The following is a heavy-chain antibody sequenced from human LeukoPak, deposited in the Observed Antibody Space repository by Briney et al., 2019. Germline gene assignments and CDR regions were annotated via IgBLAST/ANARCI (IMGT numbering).Heavy chain of an antibody. J-gene: IGHJ4*02. CDR2: IFTRGST. Sequence: PSETLPLTCTVSGGSISNFYWSWIRQPAGKGLEWIGRIFTRGSTNYNPSLKSRVTMSVDTSKNQFSVKLNSVTAADTAVYYCARGRYGSGSYFFDYWGQGTLVTVSS. V-gene: IGHV4-4*07. D-gene: IGHD3-10*01. CDR3: ARGRYGSGSYFFDY. CDR1: GGSISNFY.